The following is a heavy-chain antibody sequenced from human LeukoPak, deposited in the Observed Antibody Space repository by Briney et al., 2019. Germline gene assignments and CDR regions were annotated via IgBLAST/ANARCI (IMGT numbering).Heavy chain of an antibody. D-gene: IGHD3-3*01. CDR1: GFTFSSYG. V-gene: IGHV3-33*01. CDR3: ARGLYSDMSGSFDY. Sequence: PGGSLRLSCAASGFTFSSYGMHWVRQAPGKGLEWVAVIWSDGITKYYADSVQGRFTISRDNSQNTLYLQMNSLRAEDTAVYYCARGLYSDMSGSFDYWGQGTLVTVSS. J-gene: IGHJ4*02. CDR2: IWSDGITK.